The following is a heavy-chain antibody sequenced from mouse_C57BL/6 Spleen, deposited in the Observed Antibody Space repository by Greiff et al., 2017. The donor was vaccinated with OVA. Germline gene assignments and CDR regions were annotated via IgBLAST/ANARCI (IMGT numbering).Heavy chain of an antibody. CDR1: GFSLTSYG. CDR2: IWRGGST. J-gene: IGHJ4*01. D-gene: IGHD2-2*01. CDR3: AKSLYGYDVDYAMDY. V-gene: IGHV2-5*01. Sequence: QVQLKQSGPGLVQPSQSLSITCTVSGFSLTSYGVHWVRQSPGKGLEWLGVIWRGGSTDYNAAFMSRLSITKDNSKSQVFFKMNSLQADDTAIYYCAKSLYGYDVDYAMDYWGQGTSVTVSS.